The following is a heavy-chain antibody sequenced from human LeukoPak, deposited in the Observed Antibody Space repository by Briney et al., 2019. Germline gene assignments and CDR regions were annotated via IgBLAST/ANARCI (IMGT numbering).Heavy chain of an antibody. CDR3: ARERSGGWEPDAFDI. J-gene: IGHJ3*02. D-gene: IGHD1-14*01. CDR1: GFTFSSYG. Sequence: GGSLRLSCAASGFTFSSYGMHWVRQAPGKGLEWAAFIRYDGSNKYYADSVKGRFTISRDNSKNTLYLQMNSLRAEDTAVYYCARERSGGWEPDAFDIWGQGTMVTVSS. CDR2: IRYDGSNK. V-gene: IGHV3-30*02.